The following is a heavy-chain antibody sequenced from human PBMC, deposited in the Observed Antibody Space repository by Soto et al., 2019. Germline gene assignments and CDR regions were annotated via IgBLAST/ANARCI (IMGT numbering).Heavy chain of an antibody. CDR1: GGSISSSGYN. D-gene: IGHD3-10*01. CDR3: ARYGSGSDYPTTFDY. V-gene: IGHV4-31*03. CDR2: IYYSGST. Sequence: QVQLQESGPGLVKPSQTLSLTCTVSGGSISSSGYNWSWIRQHPGKGLEWIGYIYYSGSTYYNPSLKGRVTISVDTCQNQFSLKVSSVTAADTAVYFCARYGSGSDYPTTFDYWGQGTLVTVSS. J-gene: IGHJ4*02.